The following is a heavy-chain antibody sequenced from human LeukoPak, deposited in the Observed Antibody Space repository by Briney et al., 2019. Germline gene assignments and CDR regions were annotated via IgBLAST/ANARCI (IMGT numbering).Heavy chain of an antibody. CDR3: ARVAQGYGSTLFDY. Sequence: ASVKVSCKASGGTFGTYAISWVRQAPGQGLEWMGRLIPILGIANYAQRFQGRVTITADTSTSTAYMVLSSLRSEDTAVYYCARVAQGYGSTLFDYWGQGTLVTVSS. J-gene: IGHJ4*02. CDR1: GGTFGTYA. V-gene: IGHV1-69*04. D-gene: IGHD5-24*01. CDR2: LIPILGIA.